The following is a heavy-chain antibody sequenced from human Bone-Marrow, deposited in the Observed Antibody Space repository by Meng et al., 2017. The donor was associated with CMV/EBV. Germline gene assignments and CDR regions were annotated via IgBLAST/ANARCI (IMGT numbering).Heavy chain of an antibody. J-gene: IGHJ6*02. V-gene: IGHV3-74*01. CDR3: ARVSDYHYHYGMDV. CDR1: GFPFISCW. Sequence: GGSLRLSCAVSGFPFISCWMHWVRQAPGKGLVWVSRINGDGSSTSYADSVKGRFTISRDNAKDTLYLQMNSLRAEDTAMYYCARVSDYHYHYGMDVWGQGTTVTVSS. CDR2: INGDGSST.